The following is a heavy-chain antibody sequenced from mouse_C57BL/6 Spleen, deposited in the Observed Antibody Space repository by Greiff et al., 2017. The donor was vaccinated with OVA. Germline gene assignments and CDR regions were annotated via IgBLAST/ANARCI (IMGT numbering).Heavy chain of an antibody. J-gene: IGHJ2*01. CDR3: ARLGTGTRGDY. CDR2: ISSGGSYT. D-gene: IGHD4-1*01. Sequence: EVQGVESGGDLVKPGGSLKLSCAASGFTFSSYGMSWVRQTPDKRLEWVATISSGGSYTYYPDSVKGRFTISRDNAKNTLYLQMSSLKSEDTAMYYCARLGTGTRGDYWGQGTTLTVSS. V-gene: IGHV5-6*01. CDR1: GFTFSSYG.